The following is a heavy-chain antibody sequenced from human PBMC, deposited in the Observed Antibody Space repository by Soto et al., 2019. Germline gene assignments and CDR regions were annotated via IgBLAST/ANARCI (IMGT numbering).Heavy chain of an antibody. V-gene: IGHV1-18*01. D-gene: IGHD2-15*01. J-gene: IGHJ6*02. Sequence: ASVKVSCKASGYTFTSYGISWVRQAPGQGLEWMGWISAYNGNTNYAQKLQDRVTMTTDTSTSTAYMELRSLRSDDTAVYYCARDKPPPRDCSGGSCYYYYGMDVWGQGTTVTVSS. CDR1: GYTFTSYG. CDR2: ISAYNGNT. CDR3: ARDKPPPRDCSGGSCYYYYGMDV.